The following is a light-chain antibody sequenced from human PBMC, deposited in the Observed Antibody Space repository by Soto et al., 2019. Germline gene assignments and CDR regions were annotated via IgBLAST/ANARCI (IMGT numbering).Light chain of an antibody. CDR3: QQFSNWPPVLT. CDR1: QSVSSY. Sequence: EIVLTQSPATLSLSPGERATLSCRASQSVSSYLAWYQQKPGQAPMLLIYDASNRATGIPARFSGSGSGTDFTLPIRSLEHEDFAVYYCQQFSNWPPVLTFGGGTKVEI. J-gene: IGKJ4*01. CDR2: DAS. V-gene: IGKV3-11*01.